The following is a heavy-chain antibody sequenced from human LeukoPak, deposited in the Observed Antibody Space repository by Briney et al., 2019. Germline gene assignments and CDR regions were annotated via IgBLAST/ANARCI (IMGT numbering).Heavy chain of an antibody. Sequence: GGSLRLSCAASGFTFSTYGMHWVRQAPGKGLEWVAVISYDGSSEYYADSVQGRFTVARDNSKNTLYLQMNSLRAEDTAVYYCARVGVNWNRDYPYYYYGMDVWGQGTTVTVSS. J-gene: IGHJ6*02. D-gene: IGHD1-20*01. CDR1: GFTFSTYG. V-gene: IGHV3-30*03. CDR3: ARVGVNWNRDYPYYYYGMDV. CDR2: ISYDGSSE.